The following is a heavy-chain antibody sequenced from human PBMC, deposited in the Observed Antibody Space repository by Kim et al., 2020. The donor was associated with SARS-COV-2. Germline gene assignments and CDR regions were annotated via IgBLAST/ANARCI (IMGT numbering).Heavy chain of an antibody. Sequence: GGSLRLSCAASGFTFSSYAMHWVRQAPGKGLEWVALIWYDGSNKYYADSVKGRFTISRDNSKNTLYLQMNSLRAEDTAVYYCARDDYDFLSGYYTSDYWG. J-gene: IGHJ4*01. CDR3: ARDDYDFLSGYYTSDY. V-gene: IGHV3-33*01. D-gene: IGHD3-3*01. CDR1: GFTFSSYA. CDR2: IWYDGSNK.